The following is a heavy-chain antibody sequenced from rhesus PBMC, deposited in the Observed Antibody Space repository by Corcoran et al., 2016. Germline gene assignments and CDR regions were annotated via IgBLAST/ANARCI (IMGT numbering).Heavy chain of an antibody. CDR2: IDWDDDK. V-gene: IGHV2S2*01. CDR3: ARDYGSSRNFDY. J-gene: IGHJ4*01. D-gene: IGHD4-29*01. Sequence: QVTLKESGPALVKPTQTLTLTCTFSGFSLSTSGMRVSWIRQPPGKALEWLARIDWDDDKYYSTSLKSRLTISNDTSKTQVVLTMTNMDPVDTATYYCARDYGSSRNFDYWGQGVLVTVSS. CDR1: GFSLSTSGMR.